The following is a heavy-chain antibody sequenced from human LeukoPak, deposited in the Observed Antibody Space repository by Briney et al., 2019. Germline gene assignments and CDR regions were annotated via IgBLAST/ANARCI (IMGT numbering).Heavy chain of an antibody. CDR3: AKLITMVRGVSGDY. Sequence: GGSLRLSCAASGFTFSSYAMSWVRQAPGKGLEWVSAISGSGGSTYYADSVKGRFTISRDNSKNTLYLQMNSLRAEDTAVYYCAKLITMVRGVSGDYWGQGTLVTVSS. D-gene: IGHD3-10*01. J-gene: IGHJ4*02. CDR2: ISGSGGST. CDR1: GFTFSSYA. V-gene: IGHV3-23*01.